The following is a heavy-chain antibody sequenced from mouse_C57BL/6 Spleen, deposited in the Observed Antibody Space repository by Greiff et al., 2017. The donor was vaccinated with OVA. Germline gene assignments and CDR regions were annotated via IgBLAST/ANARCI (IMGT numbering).Heavy chain of an antibody. J-gene: IGHJ4*01. V-gene: IGHV3-5*01. Sequence: EVQRVESGPGLVKPSQTVFLTCTVTGISITTGNYRWSWIRQFPGHKLEWIGYIYYSGTITYNPSLTSRTTITRDTPKNQFFLEMNSLTAEDTATYYCARDGLYAMDYWGQGTSVTVSS. CDR3: ARDGLYAMDY. CDR1: GISITTGNYR. CDR2: IYYSGTI.